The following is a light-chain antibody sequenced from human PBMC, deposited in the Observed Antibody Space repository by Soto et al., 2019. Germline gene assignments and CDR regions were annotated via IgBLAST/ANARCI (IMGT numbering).Light chain of an antibody. CDR1: SGHSNYA. CDR3: QTWGTGIRV. CDR2: VNSDGSH. V-gene: IGLV4-69*01. J-gene: IGLJ1*01. Sequence: QLVLTQSPSASASLGASVKLTCTLSSGHSNYAIAWHQQQPEKGPRYLMKVNSDGSHRKGDGIPDRFSGSSSGAQRYLTISSLQSDDEADYYCQTWGTGIRVFGTGTKLTVL.